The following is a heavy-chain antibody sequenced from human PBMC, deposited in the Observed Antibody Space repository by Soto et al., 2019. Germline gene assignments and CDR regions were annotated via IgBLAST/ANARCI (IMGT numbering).Heavy chain of an antibody. CDR1: GYTFTSYA. CDR3: ARVIKIVGATTKLSAYYYYGMDV. D-gene: IGHD1-26*01. Sequence: QVQLVQSGAEVKKPGASVKVSCKASGYTFTSYAMHWVRQAPGQRLEWMGWINAGNGNTKYSQKFQGRVTITRDTSASTAYMELSSLRSEDTAVYYCARVIKIVGATTKLSAYYYYGMDVWGQGTTVTAS. J-gene: IGHJ6*02. CDR2: INAGNGNT. V-gene: IGHV1-3*01.